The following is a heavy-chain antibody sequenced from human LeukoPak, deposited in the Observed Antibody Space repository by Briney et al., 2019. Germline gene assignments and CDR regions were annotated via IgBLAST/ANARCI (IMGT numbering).Heavy chain of an antibody. CDR1: VFTFSSYA. Sequence: GGSLRLSCAASVFTFSSYAMSLVRQAPGKGLEWVSAISGSGGGTYYADSVKGRFTISRDNSKNTLYLQMNSLRAEDTAVYYCAKHPNSGYLKGFGDYWGQGALVTVSS. D-gene: IGHD3-22*01. J-gene: IGHJ4*02. CDR3: AKHPNSGYLKGFGDY. V-gene: IGHV3-23*01. CDR2: ISGSGGGT.